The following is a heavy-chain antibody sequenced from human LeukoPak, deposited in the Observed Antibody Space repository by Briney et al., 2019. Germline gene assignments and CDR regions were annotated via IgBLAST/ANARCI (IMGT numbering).Heavy chain of an antibody. J-gene: IGHJ6*02. Sequence: PGGSLRLSCAASGFTFSSYEIHWVRQAPGKGPEWVSKIGGIGSIMYADSVKGRFTISTDSAKSSVYLQMNSLRAEDTAVYYCARRLPYYGMDVWGQGTTVTVSS. CDR3: ARRLPYYGMDV. CDR2: IGGIGSI. CDR1: GFTFSSYE. V-gene: IGHV3-48*03.